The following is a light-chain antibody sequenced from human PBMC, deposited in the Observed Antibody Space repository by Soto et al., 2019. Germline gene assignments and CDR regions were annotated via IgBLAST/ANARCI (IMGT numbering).Light chain of an antibody. CDR1: QDVSSSS. CDR3: QQYGSSPFT. J-gene: IGKJ3*01. V-gene: IGKV3-20*01. Sequence: EIVLTQSPGTLSLSPGERATLSCRASQDVSSSSLAWYQQKPGQAPRLLIYGASSRAAGIPDRFSGSVSGTDFTLTISRLEPEDFAVYYCQQYGSSPFTFGPGTKVDFK. CDR2: GAS.